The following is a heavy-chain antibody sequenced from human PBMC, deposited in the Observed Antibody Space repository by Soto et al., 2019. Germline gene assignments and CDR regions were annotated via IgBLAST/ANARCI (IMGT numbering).Heavy chain of an antibody. Sequence: SVKVSCKASGGTFSSYAISWVRQAPGQGLEWMGGIIPIFGTANYAQKFQGRVTITADESTSTAYMELSSLRSEDTAVYYCASLGDIVVVPAAMPNYYYGMDVWGQGTTVTVS. J-gene: IGHJ6*02. D-gene: IGHD2-2*01. V-gene: IGHV1-69*13. CDR1: GGTFSSYA. CDR2: IIPIFGTA. CDR3: ASLGDIVVVPAAMPNYYYGMDV.